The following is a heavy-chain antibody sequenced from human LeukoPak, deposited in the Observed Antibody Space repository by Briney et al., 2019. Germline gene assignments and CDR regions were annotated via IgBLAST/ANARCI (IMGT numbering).Heavy chain of an antibody. CDR3: ARGDDFWSGYYIGYYYYYMDV. V-gene: IGHV1-69*02. Sequence: SSVKVSCKASGGTFSSYTISWVRQAPGQGLEWMGRIIPILGIANYAQKFQGRVTITADKSTSTAYMELSSPRSEDTAVYYCARGDDFWSGYYIGYYYYYMDVWGKGTTVTVSS. CDR1: GGTFSSYT. CDR2: IIPILGIA. D-gene: IGHD3-3*01. J-gene: IGHJ6*03.